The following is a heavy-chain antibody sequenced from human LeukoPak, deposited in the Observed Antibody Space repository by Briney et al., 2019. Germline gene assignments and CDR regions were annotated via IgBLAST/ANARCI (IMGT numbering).Heavy chain of an antibody. D-gene: IGHD2-2*01. CDR2: INPNSGGT. CDR3: ARAATRYCSSTSCGNIYYFDY. J-gene: IGHJ4*02. CDR1: GYTFTDYY. Sequence: ASVTVSFMASGYTFTDYYMHWVRQAPGQGREWMGWINPNSGGTNYAQKFQGRVTMTRDTSISTAYMELSRLRSDDTAVYYCARAATRYCSSTSCGNIYYFDYWGQGTLVTVSS. V-gene: IGHV1-2*02.